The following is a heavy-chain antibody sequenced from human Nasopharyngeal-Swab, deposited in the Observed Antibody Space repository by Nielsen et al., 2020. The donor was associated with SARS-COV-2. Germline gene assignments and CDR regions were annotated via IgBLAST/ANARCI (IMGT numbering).Heavy chain of an antibody. CDR3: AKGGSWFGSWFGP. D-gene: IGHD3-10*01. J-gene: IGHJ5*02. Sequence: GGSLRLSCVASGFTFSDYWMNWVRQSPGRGLEWVANIKQDGGDQRYVNSVKGRFTISRDNSKSSLFLQMNTLRADDTAMYYCAKGGSWFGSWFGPWGPGILVTVSS. V-gene: IGHV3-7*03. CDR1: GFTFSDYW. CDR2: IKQDGGDQ.